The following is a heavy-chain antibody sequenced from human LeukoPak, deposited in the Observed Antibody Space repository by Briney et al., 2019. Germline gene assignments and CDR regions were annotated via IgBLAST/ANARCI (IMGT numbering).Heavy chain of an antibody. CDR2: ISGSGGST. CDR3: ARGTAAAANRNWFDS. CDR1: GFTFSSYA. Sequence: GGSLRLSCAASGFTFSSYAMSWVRQAPGKGLEWVSAISGSGGSTYYADSVKGRFTMSRDNSRNTVYLQMDSLRAEDTAVYFCARGTAAAANRNWFDSWGQGTRSPSPQ. V-gene: IGHV3-23*01. J-gene: IGHJ5*01. D-gene: IGHD6-13*01.